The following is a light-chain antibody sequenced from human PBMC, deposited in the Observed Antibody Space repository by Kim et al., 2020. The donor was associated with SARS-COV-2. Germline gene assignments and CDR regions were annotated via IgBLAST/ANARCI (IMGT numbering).Light chain of an antibody. CDR2: YDS. CDR1: NIGSKS. V-gene: IGLV3-21*04. CDR3: QVWDSSSDHRV. J-gene: IGLJ3*02. Sequence: APGKTARITCGGINIGSKSVPWYQQKPGQAPVLVIYYDSDRPSGIPERFSGSNSGNTATLTISRVEAGDEADYYCQVWDSSSDHRVFGGGTQLTVL.